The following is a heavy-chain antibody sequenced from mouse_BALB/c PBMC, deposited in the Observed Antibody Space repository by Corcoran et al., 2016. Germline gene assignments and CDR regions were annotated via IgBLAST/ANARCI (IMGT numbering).Heavy chain of an antibody. J-gene: IGHJ2*01. V-gene: IGHV9-1*02. CDR2: INTYTGEP. Sequence: QIQLVQSGPELKKPGETVKISCKASGYTFTNYGMNWVKQAPGKGLKWMGWINTYTGEPTYADDFKGRFAFSLETSASTAYLQINNLKNEDMATYCCAIYYGSSYVRYFDYWGQGTTLTVSS. CDR3: AIYYGSSYVRYFDY. D-gene: IGHD1-1*01. CDR1: GYTFTNYG.